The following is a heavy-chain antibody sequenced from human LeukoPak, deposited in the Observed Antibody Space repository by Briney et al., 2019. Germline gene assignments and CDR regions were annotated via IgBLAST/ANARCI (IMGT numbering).Heavy chain of an antibody. CDR1: GGSFSGYY. Sequence: PSETLSLTCAVYGGSFSGYYWSWIRQPPGKGLEWIGEINHSGSTNYNPSLKSRVTISVDTSKNQFSLKLSSVTAADTAVYYCARGPDYYDSSGYYYPSYYFDYWGQGTLVTASS. J-gene: IGHJ4*02. CDR3: ARGPDYYDSSGYYYPSYYFDY. CDR2: INHSGST. V-gene: IGHV4-34*01. D-gene: IGHD3-22*01.